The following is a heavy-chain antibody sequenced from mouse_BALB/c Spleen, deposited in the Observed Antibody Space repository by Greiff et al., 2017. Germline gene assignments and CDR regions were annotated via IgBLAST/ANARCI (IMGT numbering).Heavy chain of an antibody. J-gene: IGHJ1*01. CDR1: GYTFTDYE. Sequence: VKLQESGAELVRPGASVTLSCKASGYTFTDYEMHWVKQTPVHGLEWIGAIDPETGGTAYNQKFKGKATLTADKSSSTAYMELRSLTSEDSAVYYCTRRDYDGVWGAGTTVTVSS. CDR2: IDPETGGT. V-gene: IGHV1-15*01. D-gene: IGHD2-4*01. CDR3: TRRDYDGV.